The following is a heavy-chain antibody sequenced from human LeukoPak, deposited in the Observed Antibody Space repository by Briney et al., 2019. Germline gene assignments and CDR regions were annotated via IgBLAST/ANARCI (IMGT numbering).Heavy chain of an antibody. D-gene: IGHD6-19*01. CDR1: GYTFTSYD. CDR3: ARGKHRPPYSSGCLGY. V-gene: IGHV1-8*01. Sequence: ASVKVSCKASGYTFTSYDINWVRQATGQGLEWMAWMNPNSGNTGYAQKFQGRVTMTRNTSISTAYMELSSLRSEDTAVYYCARGKHRPPYSSGCLGYWGQGTLVTVSS. CDR2: MNPNSGNT. J-gene: IGHJ4*02.